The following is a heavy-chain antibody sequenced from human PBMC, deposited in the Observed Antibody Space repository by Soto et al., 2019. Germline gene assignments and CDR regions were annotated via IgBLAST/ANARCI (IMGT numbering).Heavy chain of an antibody. D-gene: IGHD6-19*01. CDR1: GFTVSCNY. J-gene: IGHJ3*02. CDR2: IFTGGST. Sequence: VQLVESGGGLVQPGGSLRLSCAASGFTVSCNYMSWVRQAPGKGLEWVSVIFTGGSTYYADSVKGRFTISRHSSMNTVYLQMDSLRAEDTAVYYCARDRQSSGWLDAFDIWGQGTMVTVSS. V-gene: IGHV3-53*04. CDR3: ARDRQSSGWLDAFDI.